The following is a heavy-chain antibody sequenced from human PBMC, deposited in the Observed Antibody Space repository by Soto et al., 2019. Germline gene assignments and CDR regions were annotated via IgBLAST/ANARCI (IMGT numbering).Heavy chain of an antibody. D-gene: IGHD3-10*01. V-gene: IGHV4-31*03. Sequence: QVRLQESGPGLVKPSQTLSLTCTVSGGSISSGGYYWSWIRQHPGKGLEWIGYIYYSGSTYYNPSLKSRVTISVDTSKNQFSLKLSSVTAADTAVYYCARDSLARAVGRYFDYWGQGTLVTVSS. CDR3: ARDSLARAVGRYFDY. CDR2: IYYSGST. CDR1: GGSISSGGYY. J-gene: IGHJ4*02.